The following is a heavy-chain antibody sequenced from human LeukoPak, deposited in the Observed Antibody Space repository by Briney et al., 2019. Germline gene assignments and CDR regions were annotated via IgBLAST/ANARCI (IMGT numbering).Heavy chain of an antibody. D-gene: IGHD4-17*01. J-gene: IGHJ4*02. CDR1: GGSISGSSYY. V-gene: IGHV4-39*07. Sequence: PSEALSLTRTVSGGSISGSSYYWGWIRQPPGKGLEWIGSIYYSGSTYYNPSLKSRVTISVDTSKNQFSLNLSAVTAADTAVYYCARTMDYGDPYYFDYWGQGTLVTVSS. CDR2: IYYSGST. CDR3: ARTMDYGDPYYFDY.